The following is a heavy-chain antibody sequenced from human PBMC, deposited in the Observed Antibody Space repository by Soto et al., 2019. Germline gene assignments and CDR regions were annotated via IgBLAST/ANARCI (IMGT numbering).Heavy chain of an antibody. CDR2: IFYSGST. CDR3: ARQCRGVTCHWFVP. J-gene: IGHJ5*02. Sequence: QPPGKGLEWIGSIFYSGSTYYNPSLKSRVTISVDTSKNQFSLTLTSVTAADTAAYYCARQCRGVTCHWFVPLGQGTLVTVSS. D-gene: IGHD2-15*01. V-gene: IGHV4-39*01.